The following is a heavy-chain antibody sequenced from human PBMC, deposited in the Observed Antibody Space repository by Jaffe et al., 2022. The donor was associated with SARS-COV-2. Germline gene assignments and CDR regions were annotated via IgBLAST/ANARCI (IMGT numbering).Heavy chain of an antibody. CDR2: ISYDGSNK. CDR1: GFTFSSYG. CDR3: AKGYYSVGATVYFDY. V-gene: IGHV3-30*18. D-gene: IGHD1-26*01. J-gene: IGHJ4*02. Sequence: QVQLVESGGGVVQPGRSLRLSCAASGFTFSSYGMHWVRQAPGKGLEWVAVISYDGSNKYYADSVKGRFTISRDNSKNTLYLQMNSLRAEDTAVYYCAKGYYSVGATVYFDYWGQGTLVTVSS.